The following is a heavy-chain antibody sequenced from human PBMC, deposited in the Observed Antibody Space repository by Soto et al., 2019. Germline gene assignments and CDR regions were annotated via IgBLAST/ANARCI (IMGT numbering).Heavy chain of an antibody. CDR2: IYHSGST. CDR3: ARAVGTAYDAFDI. Sequence: SETLSLTCAVSGDSINSSHWWNWVRQPPGKGLDWIGQIYHSGSTYYNPSLKSRVTISVDRSKNQFSLKLSSVTAADTAVYYCARAVGTAYDAFDIWGQGTMVTVSS. D-gene: IGHD1-1*01. V-gene: IGHV4-4*02. J-gene: IGHJ3*02. CDR1: GDSINSSHW.